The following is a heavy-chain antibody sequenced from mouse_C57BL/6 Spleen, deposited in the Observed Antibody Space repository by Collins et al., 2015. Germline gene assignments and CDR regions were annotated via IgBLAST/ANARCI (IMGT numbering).Heavy chain of an antibody. CDR2: ILPGSGST. Sequence: QVQLQQPGAEPVKPGTSVKVSCKATGYTFTGYWIEWVKQRPGHGLEWIGEILPGSGSTNYNEKFKGKATFTADTSSNTAYMQLSSLTTEDSAIYYCASLYSNYGGFFAYWGQGTLVTVSA. CDR3: ASLYSNYGGFFAY. D-gene: IGHD2-5*01. J-gene: IGHJ3*01. V-gene: IGHV1-9*01. CDR1: GYTFTGYW.